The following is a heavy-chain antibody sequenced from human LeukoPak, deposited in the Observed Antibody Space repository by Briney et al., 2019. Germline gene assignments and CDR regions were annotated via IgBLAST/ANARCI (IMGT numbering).Heavy chain of an antibody. Sequence: GGSLRLSCAASGFTFSNYEMNWVRQAPGKGLEWVSYISGSGTIYYADSVKGRFSISRDNAKNSLDLQMNSLRDEDTAVYYCARDYGTHGEYFDYWGQGTLVTVSS. CDR3: ARDYGTHGEYFDY. J-gene: IGHJ4*02. CDR1: GFTFSNYE. D-gene: IGHD3-10*01. CDR2: ISGSGTI. V-gene: IGHV3-48*03.